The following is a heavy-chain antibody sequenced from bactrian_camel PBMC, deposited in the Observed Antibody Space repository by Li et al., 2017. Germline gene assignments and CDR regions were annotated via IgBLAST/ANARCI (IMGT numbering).Heavy chain of an antibody. CDR3: AAVKRRYTRYPPLTKNEYSY. D-gene: IGHD3*01. J-gene: IGHJ4*01. CDR2: IYSGGGST. Sequence: HVQLVESGGGSVQAGGSLTLSCAASGNIDDSIVMAWFRQSPGKKREGVASIYSGGGSTWYADSVKGRFTISQDNAKNTLYLQMDSLEPEDTAMYYCAAVKRRYTRYPPLTKNEYSYWGRGTQVTFS. CDR1: GNIDDSIV. V-gene: IGHV3S54*01.